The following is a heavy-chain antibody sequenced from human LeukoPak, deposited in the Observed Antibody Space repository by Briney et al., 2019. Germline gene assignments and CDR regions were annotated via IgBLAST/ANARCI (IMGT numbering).Heavy chain of an antibody. CDR3: ARSGGSGFQLDS. V-gene: IGHV4-4*07. Sequence: SDTLSLTCTVSGGSIGSYYWSWIRQPAGKGLEWIGRSYTTGGTNYNPSLKSRVTMSLDTSKNQLSLNLSSVTAADTAVYYCARSGGSGFQLDSWGQGTLVTVSS. J-gene: IGHJ4*02. CDR1: GGSIGSYY. CDR2: SYTTGGT. D-gene: IGHD1-26*01.